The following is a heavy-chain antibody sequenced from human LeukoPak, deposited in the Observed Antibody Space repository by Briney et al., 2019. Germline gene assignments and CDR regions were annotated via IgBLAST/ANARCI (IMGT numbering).Heavy chain of an antibody. D-gene: IGHD1-1*01. CDR2: ISDTSTYT. V-gene: IGHV3-11*03. CDR3: ARSTLAPDAFDF. Sequence: GGSLRLSCAASGFTFSVYYLSWIRQAPGKGLEWISYISDTSTYTNYADSVKGRFTISRDNSHNSLYLQMNSLRAEDTAIYYCARSTLAPDAFDFWGQGTMVTVSS. J-gene: IGHJ3*01. CDR1: GFTFSVYY.